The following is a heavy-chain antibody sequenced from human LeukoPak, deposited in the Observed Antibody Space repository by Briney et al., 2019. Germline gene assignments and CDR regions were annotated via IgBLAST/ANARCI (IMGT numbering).Heavy chain of an antibody. CDR1: GYTFTSYG. J-gene: IGHJ4*02. CDR2: ISAYNGNT. D-gene: IGHD2-21*02. CDR3: ARGNVVVTAIPYFDY. V-gene: IGHV1-18*01. Sequence: VASVKVSCKASGYTFTSYGISWVRQAPGQGVEWMGWISAYNGNTNYAQKLQGRVTMTTDTSTSTAYMELRSLRSDDTAVYYCARGNVVVTAIPYFDYWGQGTLVTVSS.